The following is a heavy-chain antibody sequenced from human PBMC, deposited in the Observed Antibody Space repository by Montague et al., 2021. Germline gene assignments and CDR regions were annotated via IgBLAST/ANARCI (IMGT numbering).Heavy chain of an antibody. V-gene: IGHV4-59*11. CDR1: GGSIISHY. Sequence: SETLSLTCTVSGGSIISHYWSSFRQPPGKGLEWIGCVYYRGNMAHNSSFKSRLNTLVAPPNTQVSLKLKSVTAADTAVYYCARDPHFSSGDPWFDPWGQGILVTVSS. J-gene: IGHJ5*02. CDR3: ARDPHFSSGDPWFDP. D-gene: IGHD3-3*02. CDR2: VYYRGNM.